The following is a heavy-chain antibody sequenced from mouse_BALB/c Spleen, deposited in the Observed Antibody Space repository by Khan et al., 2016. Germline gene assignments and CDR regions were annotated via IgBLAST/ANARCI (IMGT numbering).Heavy chain of an antibody. CDR1: GDSITSGY. V-gene: IGHV3-8*02. CDR2: ISYSGST. J-gene: IGHJ2*01. Sequence: EVQLQESGPSLVKPSQTLSLTCSVTGDSITSGYWNWIRKFPGNKLEFMGYISYSGSTYYNPSLKSRISITRDTSKNQYYLQLNSVTTEDTATYYCARDYDGYDSLGYWGQGTTLTVSS. CDR3: ARDYDGYDSLGY. D-gene: IGHD2-3*01.